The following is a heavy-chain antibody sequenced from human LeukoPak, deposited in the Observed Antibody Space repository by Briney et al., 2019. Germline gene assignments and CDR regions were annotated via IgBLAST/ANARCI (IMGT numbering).Heavy chain of an antibody. CDR3: ARHAGGDIVVVPAAYFDY. V-gene: IGHV4-38-2*01. Sequence: SETLSLTCAVSGYSISSGYYWGWIRQPPGKGLEWIGSIYHSGSTSYNPSLKSRVNISVDTSKNQFSLKLSSVTAADTAVYYCARHAGGDIVVVPAAYFDYWGQGTLVTVSS. CDR1: GYSISSGYY. CDR2: IYHSGST. J-gene: IGHJ4*02. D-gene: IGHD2-2*01.